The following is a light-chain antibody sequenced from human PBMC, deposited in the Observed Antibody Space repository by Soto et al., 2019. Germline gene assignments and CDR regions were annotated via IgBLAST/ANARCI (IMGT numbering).Light chain of an antibody. CDR2: HAS. V-gene: IGKV3-15*01. Sequence: EIVMTQSPATLSVSPGERATLSCRASPSVNSNLAWYQQKPGQAPRLLIYHASARAIGIPARFSGSGSGTEFTLTISSLHSEDFAVYYCQQYSNWPFTFGPGTKVDIK. CDR3: QQYSNWPFT. J-gene: IGKJ3*01. CDR1: PSVNSN.